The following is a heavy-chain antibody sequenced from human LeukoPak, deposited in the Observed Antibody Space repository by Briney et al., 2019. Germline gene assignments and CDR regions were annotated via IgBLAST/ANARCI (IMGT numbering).Heavy chain of an antibody. V-gene: IGHV3-7*01. Sequence: GGSLRLSCAASGFTFSIFTMYWVRQAPGKGLEWVANMKEDGSQETYVDSVKGRFTISRDNAKNSLYLQMNNVRAEDTAVYYCARYSYKHDCWGQGTLVTVSS. CDR1: GFTFSIFT. D-gene: IGHD2-15*01. CDR2: MKEDGSQE. J-gene: IGHJ4*02. CDR3: ARYSYKHDC.